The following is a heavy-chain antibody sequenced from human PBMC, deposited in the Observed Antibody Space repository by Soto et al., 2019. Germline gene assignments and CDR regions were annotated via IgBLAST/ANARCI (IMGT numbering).Heavy chain of an antibody. CDR2: ISSSSSYI. V-gene: IGHV3-21*01. D-gene: IGHD3-3*01. J-gene: IGHJ6*02. Sequence: GGSLRLSCAASGFTFSSYSMNWVRQAPGKGLEWVSSISSSSSYIYYADSMKGRFTISRDNAKNSLYLQMNSLRAEDTAVYYCARGTKVRFLEWLLSDGMDVWGQGTTVTVSS. CDR1: GFTFSSYS. CDR3: ARGTKVRFLEWLLSDGMDV.